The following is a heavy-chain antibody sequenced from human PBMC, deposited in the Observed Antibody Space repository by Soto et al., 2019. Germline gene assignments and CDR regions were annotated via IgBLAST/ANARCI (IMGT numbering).Heavy chain of an antibody. V-gene: IGHV3-23*01. CDR3: AKGGFWVHYGMDV. D-gene: IGHD3-16*01. CDR2: ISRDGGTT. CDR1: GSNFDSYA. Sequence: EVQLLESGGGLVQPGGSLRLSCAASGSNFDSYAMNWVRQAPGKGLEWVSAISRDGGTTFYADSVKGRFTISRDNSENTLYMDMNSLRVEDTAVYYCAKGGFWVHYGMDVWGQGTTVTVSS. J-gene: IGHJ6*02.